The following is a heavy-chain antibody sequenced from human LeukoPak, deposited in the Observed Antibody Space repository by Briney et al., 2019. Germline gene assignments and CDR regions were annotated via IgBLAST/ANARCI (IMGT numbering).Heavy chain of an antibody. J-gene: IGHJ3*02. V-gene: IGHV4-59*08. Sequence: SETLSLTCTVSGGSISSYYWSWIRQPPGKGLEWIGYIYYSGSTNYNPSLKSRVTISIDTSKNQFSLTLSSVTAADTAVYYCARLSKQLTTGNPFDIWGQGTMVTFSS. CDR1: GGSISSYY. D-gene: IGHD6-13*01. CDR3: ARLSKQLTTGNPFDI. CDR2: IYYSGST.